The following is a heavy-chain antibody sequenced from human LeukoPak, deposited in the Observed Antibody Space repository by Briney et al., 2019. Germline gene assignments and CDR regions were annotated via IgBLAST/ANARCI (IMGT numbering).Heavy chain of an antibody. CDR1: GGTFSSYT. Sequence: SVKVSCKASGGTFSSYTISWVRQAPGQGLEWMGRIIPILGIANYAQKLQGRVTITADKSTSTAYMELSSLRSEDTAVYYCARASDYYDSSGQFDYWGQGTLVTVSS. D-gene: IGHD3-22*01. V-gene: IGHV1-69*02. CDR2: IIPILGIA. CDR3: ARASDYYDSSGQFDY. J-gene: IGHJ4*02.